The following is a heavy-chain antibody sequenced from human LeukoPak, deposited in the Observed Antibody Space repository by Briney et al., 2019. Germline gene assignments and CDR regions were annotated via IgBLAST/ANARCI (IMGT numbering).Heavy chain of an antibody. Sequence: ASVKVSCKASGGTFSSYAISWVRQAPGQGLEWMGGIIPIFGTANYAQKFQGRVTITTDESTNTAYMELSSLRSEDTAVYYCARVCRDGYFDYWGQGTLVTVSS. D-gene: IGHD5-24*01. J-gene: IGHJ4*02. V-gene: IGHV1-69*05. CDR2: IIPIFGTA. CDR3: ARVCRDGYFDY. CDR1: GGTFSSYA.